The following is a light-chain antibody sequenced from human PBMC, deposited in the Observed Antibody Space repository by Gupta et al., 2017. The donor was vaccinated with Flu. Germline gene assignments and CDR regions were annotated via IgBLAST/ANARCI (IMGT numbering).Light chain of an antibody. Sequence: SSDVGGYKYVSWYQQHPGKVPKLIIYDVSNRPSGVSDRFSGSKSGNTASLTISGLQAEDEADYYCDSYASSSSVVFGGGTKLTVL. CDR2: DVS. V-gene: IGLV2-14*03. J-gene: IGLJ3*02. CDR1: SSDVGGYKY. CDR3: DSYASSSSVV.